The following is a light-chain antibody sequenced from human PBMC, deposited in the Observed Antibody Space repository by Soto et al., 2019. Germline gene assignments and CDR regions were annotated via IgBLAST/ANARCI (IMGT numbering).Light chain of an antibody. CDR2: EVT. J-gene: IGLJ1*01. Sequence: QSALTQPASVSGSPGQSITISCSGTTSDVGIVSWYQHHPGKAPKLMIHEVTKRPSGVSDRFSGSKSGNSASLTISGLQAEDEADYFCCSFGGSGHVFGTGTKVPVL. V-gene: IGLV2-23*02. CDR3: CSFGGSGHV. CDR1: TSDVGI.